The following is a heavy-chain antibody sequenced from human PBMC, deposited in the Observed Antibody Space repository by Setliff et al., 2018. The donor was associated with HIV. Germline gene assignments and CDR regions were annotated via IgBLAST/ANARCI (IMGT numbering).Heavy chain of an antibody. CDR1: GLTFSTFA. CDR3: AKGGSSAYYYIYYFDY. Sequence: HPGGSLRLSCAASGLTFSTFAMTWVRQAPGKGLEWLSGISGSGDSTYYADSVKGRFTISRDKSKNTLYLQMNSLRAEDTAVYYCAKGGSSAYYYIYYFDYWGQGTLVTVSS. J-gene: IGHJ4*02. V-gene: IGHV3-23*01. CDR2: ISGSGDST. D-gene: IGHD3-22*01.